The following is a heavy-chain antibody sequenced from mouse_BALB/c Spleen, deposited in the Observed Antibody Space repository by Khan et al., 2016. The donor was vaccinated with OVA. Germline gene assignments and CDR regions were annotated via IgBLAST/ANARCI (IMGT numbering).Heavy chain of an antibody. CDR2: IYPGTDNT. J-gene: IGHJ2*01. CDR1: GYIFTNYW. V-gene: IGHV1-76*01. CDR3: AREEALYYFDY. Sequence: QVQLKQSGAELVRPGASVKLSCKTSGYIFTNYWIHWIKQMSGQGLEWIARIYPGTDNTYYDEKLKDKATLTADKSSSTAYMQLSSLKSEDSAVYFCAREEALYYFDYWGQGTTLTVSS. D-gene: IGHD3-2*02.